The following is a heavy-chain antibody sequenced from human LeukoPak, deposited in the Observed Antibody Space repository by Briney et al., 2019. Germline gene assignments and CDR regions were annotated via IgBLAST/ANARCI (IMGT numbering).Heavy chain of an antibody. D-gene: IGHD1-20*01. CDR2: ISSSGGNT. CDR1: GFTFSTYA. V-gene: IGHV3-23*01. Sequence: GGSLRLSCAASGFTFSTYAMTWVRQPPGKGLEWVSSISSSGGNTYYADSMKGRFTISRDNSKNTLYLQMNSLRAEDTAVYYCAKDRVSNWNPLGNWGQGTLVTVSS. J-gene: IGHJ4*02. CDR3: AKDRVSNWNPLGN.